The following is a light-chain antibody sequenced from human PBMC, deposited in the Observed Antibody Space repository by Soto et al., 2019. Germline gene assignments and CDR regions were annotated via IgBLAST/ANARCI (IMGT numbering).Light chain of an antibody. J-gene: IGLJ1*01. CDR2: DVT. V-gene: IGLV2-11*01. CDR3: CSYAGTYIGYV. CDR1: SSDVGGYNY. Sequence: QSALTQPRSVSVSPGQSVTMSCTGTSSDVGGYNYVSWYQQYPGKAPKLIIYDVTKRPSGVPDRFSGSKSGNTASLRISGLQAEDEADYYCCSYAGTYIGYVFGSGTKVTVL.